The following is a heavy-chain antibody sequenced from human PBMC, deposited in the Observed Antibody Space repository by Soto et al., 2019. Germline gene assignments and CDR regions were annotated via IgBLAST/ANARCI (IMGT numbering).Heavy chain of an antibody. CDR2: ITGSGGTT. D-gene: IGHD2-21*02. CDR1: GFTFSSSA. Sequence: GGSLRLSCAASGFTFSSSAMSWVRQAPGKGLEWVSAITGSGGTTYYADSVKGRFTISRDNSKNTLYLQMNSLRAEDTAVYYCAKDRLVHIVVVTTIGTFDYWGQGTQVTVSS. CDR3: AKDRLVHIVVVTTIGTFDY. J-gene: IGHJ4*02. V-gene: IGHV3-23*01.